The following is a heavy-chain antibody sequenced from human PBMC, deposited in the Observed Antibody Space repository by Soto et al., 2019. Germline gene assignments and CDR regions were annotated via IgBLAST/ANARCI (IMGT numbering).Heavy chain of an antibody. Sequence: SETLSLTCTVSGGYISSYYWSWIRQPPGKGLEWIGYIYYSGSTNYNPSLKSRVTISVDTSKNQFSLKLSSVTAADTAVYYCARQWGTDAFDIWGQGTMVTVSS. J-gene: IGHJ3*02. CDR3: ARQWGTDAFDI. CDR2: IYYSGST. CDR1: GGYISSYY. D-gene: IGHD1-1*01. V-gene: IGHV4-59*08.